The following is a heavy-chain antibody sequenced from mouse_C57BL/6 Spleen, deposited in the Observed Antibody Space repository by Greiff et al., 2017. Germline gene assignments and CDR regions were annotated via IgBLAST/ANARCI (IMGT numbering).Heavy chain of an antibody. CDR2: IYPRDGST. J-gene: IGHJ3*01. Sequence: QVQLQQSGPELVKPGASVKLSCKASGYTFTSYDINWVKQRPGQGLEWIGWIYPRDGSTKYNEKFKGKATWTVDTSSSTAYMELHSLTSEDSAVYFCEPGPWFAYWGQGTLVTVSA. CDR3: EPGPWFAY. CDR1: GYTFTSYD. V-gene: IGHV1-85*01.